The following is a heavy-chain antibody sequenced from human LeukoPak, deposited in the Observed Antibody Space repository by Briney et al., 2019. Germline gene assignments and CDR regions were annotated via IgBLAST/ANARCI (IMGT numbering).Heavy chain of an antibody. Sequence: SETLSLTCTVFGDSISTFYWSWIRQPAGKGLEWIGHIYTGGSTNYNPSLKSRVTMSVDTSKNQFFLKLSSVTAADTAVYYCARDVVAAVGSFDYWGQGILVTVSS. V-gene: IGHV4-4*07. J-gene: IGHJ4*02. CDR1: GDSISTFY. CDR3: ARDVVAAVGSFDY. D-gene: IGHD6-13*01. CDR2: IYTGGST.